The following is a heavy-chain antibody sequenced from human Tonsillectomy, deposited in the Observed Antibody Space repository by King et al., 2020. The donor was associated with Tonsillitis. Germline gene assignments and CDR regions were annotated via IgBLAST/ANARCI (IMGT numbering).Heavy chain of an antibody. CDR1: GFTFSSYA. CDR2: ILYDGRNK. CDR3: AGEQWLVPSPFDY. D-gene: IGHD6-19*01. V-gene: IGHV3-30*01. Sequence: VQLVESGGGVVQPGRSLRLSCAASGFTFSSYAMHWVRQAPGKGLEGVAVILYDGRNKYYADSVNGRFTISRDNSKKKLYLQMNSLRTEDTAVYFCAGEQWLVPSPFDYWGQGTLVTVSS. J-gene: IGHJ4*02.